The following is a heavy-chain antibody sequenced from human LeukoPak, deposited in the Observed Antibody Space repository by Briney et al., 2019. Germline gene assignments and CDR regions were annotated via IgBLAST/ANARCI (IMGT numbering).Heavy chain of an antibody. CDR2: INAGNGNT. J-gene: IGHJ4*02. D-gene: IGHD2-21*01. V-gene: IGHV1-3*01. Sequence: HRASVKVSCKVSGYTFTSYAMHWVRQAPGQRLEWMGWINAGNGNTKYSQKFQGRVTITRDTSASTAYMELSSLRSEDTAVYYCARSSILWWTLDYWGQGTLVTVSS. CDR3: ARSSILWWTLDY. CDR1: GYTFTSYA.